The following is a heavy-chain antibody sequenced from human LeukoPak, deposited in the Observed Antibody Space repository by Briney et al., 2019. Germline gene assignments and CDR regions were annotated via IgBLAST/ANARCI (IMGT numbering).Heavy chain of an antibody. Sequence: GGSLRLSCAASGFTFSFAAMTWVRQGPGKGLEWVSLISASGGSTYYADSVKGRFTISRDNSKNTLYLQMNSLRAEDTAVYYCASKPSSGLTLFQHWGQGTLVTVSS. D-gene: IGHD6-19*01. CDR1: GFTFSFAA. J-gene: IGHJ1*01. V-gene: IGHV3-23*01. CDR3: ASKPSSGLTLFQH. CDR2: ISASGGST.